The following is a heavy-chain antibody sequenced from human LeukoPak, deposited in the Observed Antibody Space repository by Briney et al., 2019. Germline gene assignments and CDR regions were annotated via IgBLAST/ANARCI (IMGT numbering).Heavy chain of an antibody. CDR3: AKEHATYGMDV. J-gene: IGHJ6*02. CDR1: GFTFSSYG. CDR2: ISYDGSNK. V-gene: IGHV3-30*18. Sequence: GGSLRLSCAASGFTFSSYGMHWVRQAPGKGLEWVAVISYDGSNKYYADSVKGRFTISRDNSKNTLYLQMNSLRAEDTAVYYCAKEHATYGMDVWGQGTTVTVSS.